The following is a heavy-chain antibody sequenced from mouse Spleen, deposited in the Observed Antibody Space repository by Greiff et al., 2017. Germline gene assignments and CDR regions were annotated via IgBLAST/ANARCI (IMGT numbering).Heavy chain of an antibody. V-gene: IGHV1-55*01. CDR1: GYTFTSYW. Sequence: SGAELVKPGASVKMSCKASGYTFTSYWITWVKQRPGQGLEWIGDIYPGSGSTNYNEKFKSKATLTVDTSSSTAYMQLSSLTSEDSAVYYCARLRYYGSSYGFAYWGQGTLVTVSA. J-gene: IGHJ3*01. CDR3: ARLRYYGSSYGFAY. CDR2: IYPGSGST. D-gene: IGHD1-1*01.